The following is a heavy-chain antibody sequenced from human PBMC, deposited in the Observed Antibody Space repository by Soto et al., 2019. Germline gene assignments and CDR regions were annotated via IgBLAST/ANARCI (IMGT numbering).Heavy chain of an antibody. D-gene: IGHD6-13*01. CDR2: IYYSGRT. J-gene: IGHJ4*02. V-gene: IGHV4-39*01. Sequence: QLQLQESGPGLVKPSETLSLTCTVSGGSISSSSYYWGWIRQPPGKGLEWIGSIYYSGRTYYNPYLKSRVTISVDTSKNQFSLTLSSVTAADTAVYYCARRGSSSWYGYWGQGTLVTVSS. CDR3: ARRGSSSWYGY. CDR1: GGSISSSSYY.